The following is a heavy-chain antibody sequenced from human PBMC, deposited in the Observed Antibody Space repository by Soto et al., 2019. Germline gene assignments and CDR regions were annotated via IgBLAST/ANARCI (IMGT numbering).Heavy chain of an antibody. J-gene: IGHJ6*02. D-gene: IGHD1-1*01. V-gene: IGHV1-8*01. Sequence: RASVKVSCKASGYTFTSYDINWVRQATGQGLEWMGWMNPNSGNTGYAQKFQGRVTMTRNTSISTAYMVLSSLRSEDTAVYYCAIVGITLQLHYYYYDMDVWGQGTTVTISS. CDR1: GYTFTSYD. CDR3: AIVGITLQLHYYYYDMDV. CDR2: MNPNSGNT.